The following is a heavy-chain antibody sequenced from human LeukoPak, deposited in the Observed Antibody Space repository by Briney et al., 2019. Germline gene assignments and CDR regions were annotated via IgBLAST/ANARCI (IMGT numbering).Heavy chain of an antibody. V-gene: IGHV3-49*04. CDR3: TRGDYYDTSGYYFLFDY. D-gene: IGHD3-22*01. Sequence: GRSLRLSCTASGFTFGDYGMSWVRQAPGKGLGWVGFIRSKAYGGTTEYAASVKGRFTISRDDSKSIAYLQMNSLKTEDTAVYYCTRGDYYDTSGYYFLFDYWGQGTLVTVSS. J-gene: IGHJ4*02. CDR2: IRSKAYGGTT. CDR1: GFTFGDYG.